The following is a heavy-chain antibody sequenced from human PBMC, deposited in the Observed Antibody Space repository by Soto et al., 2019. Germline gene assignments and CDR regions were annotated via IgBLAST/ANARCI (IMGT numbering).Heavy chain of an antibody. CDR3: ARESHCSSTRCYTRSYYYYSMDV. Sequence: QVQLVQSGAEVKKPGASVKVSCKASGYTFTSYGISWVRQAPGQGLERMGWISAYNGNTNYAQKLQGRVTMTTDTSTSSAYMELRSLRSDDSAVYYCARESHCSSTRCYTRSYYYYSMDVWGEGTRVTVSS. CDR2: ISAYNGNT. CDR1: GYTFTSYG. V-gene: IGHV1-18*04. D-gene: IGHD2-2*02. J-gene: IGHJ6*04.